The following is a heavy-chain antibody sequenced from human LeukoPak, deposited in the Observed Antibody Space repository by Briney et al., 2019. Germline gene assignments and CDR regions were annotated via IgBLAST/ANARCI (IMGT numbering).Heavy chain of an antibody. CDR2: MNPNSGNT. V-gene: IGHV1-8*01. D-gene: IGHD6-13*01. CDR3: ARGGYSSSDNWFDP. CDR1: GYTFTNYN. Sequence: ASVKVSCKASGYTFTNYNINWVRQATGQGLEWMGWMNPNSGNTGYAQKFPGRVTMTRNTSISTAYMELSSLRSEDTAVYYCARGGYSSSDNWFDPWGQGTLVTVSS. J-gene: IGHJ5*02.